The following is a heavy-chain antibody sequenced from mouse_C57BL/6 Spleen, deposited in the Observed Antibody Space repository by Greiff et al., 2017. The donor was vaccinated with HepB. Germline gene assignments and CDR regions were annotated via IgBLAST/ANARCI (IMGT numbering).Heavy chain of an antibody. J-gene: IGHJ4*01. CDR3: ARFGYDPDYYAMDY. CDR2: IYPRSGNT. Sequence: QVQLKQSGAELARPGASVKLSCKASGYTFTSYGISWVKQRTGQGLEWIGEIYPRSGNTYYNEKFKGKATLTADKSSSTAYMELRSLTSEDSAVYFCARFGYDPDYYAMDYWGQGTSVTVSS. V-gene: IGHV1-81*01. D-gene: IGHD2-2*01. CDR1: GYTFTSYG.